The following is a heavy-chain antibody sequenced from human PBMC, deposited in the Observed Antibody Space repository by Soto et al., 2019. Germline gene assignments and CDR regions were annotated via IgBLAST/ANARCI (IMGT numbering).Heavy chain of an antibody. Sequence: SVKVSCKASGGTFSSYAISWVRQAPGQGLEWMGGIIPIFGTANYAQKFQGRVTITADESTSTAYMELSSLRSEDTAVYYCARITSGGNSGGDWFDPWGQGTLVTSPQ. CDR1: GGTFSSYA. J-gene: IGHJ5*02. D-gene: IGHD2-21*02. CDR2: IIPIFGTA. V-gene: IGHV1-69*13. CDR3: ARITSGGNSGGDWFDP.